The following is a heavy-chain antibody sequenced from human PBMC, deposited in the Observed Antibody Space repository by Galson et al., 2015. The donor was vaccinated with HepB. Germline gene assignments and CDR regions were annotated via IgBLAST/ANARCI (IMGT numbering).Heavy chain of an antibody. CDR2: ISSSGSTI. V-gene: IGHV3-48*03. D-gene: IGHD3-10*01. CDR1: GFTFSSYE. CDR3: AGITMVRGVNINLPHFDY. J-gene: IGHJ4*02. Sequence: SLRLSCAASGFTFSSYEMNWVRQAPGKGLEWVPYISSSGSTIYYADSVKGRFTISRDNAKNSLYLQMNSLRAEDTAVYYCAGITMVRGVNINLPHFDYWGQGTLVTVSS.